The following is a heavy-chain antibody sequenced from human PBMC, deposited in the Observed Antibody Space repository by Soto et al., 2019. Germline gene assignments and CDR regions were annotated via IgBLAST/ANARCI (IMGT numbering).Heavy chain of an antibody. D-gene: IGHD3-3*01. Sequence: QVQLVQSGAEVKKPGASVKVSCKASGYTFTSYYMHWVRQAPGQGLEWMGIINPSGGSTSYAQKFQGRVTMTRYTSTSTVYMELSSLRSEDTAVYYCARSSLTYYDFWSGSPKEFDYWGQGTLVTVSS. CDR2: INPSGGST. J-gene: IGHJ4*02. V-gene: IGHV1-46*01. CDR3: ARSSLTYYDFWSGSPKEFDY. CDR1: GYTFTSYY.